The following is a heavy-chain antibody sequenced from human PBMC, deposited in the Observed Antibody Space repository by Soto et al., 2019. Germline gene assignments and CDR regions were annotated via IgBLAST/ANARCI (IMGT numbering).Heavy chain of an antibody. J-gene: IGHJ5*02. CDR1: GFTFSSYS. V-gene: IGHV3-48*01. Sequence: EVQLVESGGGLVQPGGSLRLSCAASGFTFSSYSMNWVRQAPGKGLEWVSYISSSSSTIYYADSVKGRFTISRDNAKSSLYLQRNSLRAEDTAVYHCAREGGDLNWFDPWGQGTLVTVSS. CDR3: AREGGDLNWFDP. CDR2: ISSSSSTI. D-gene: IGHD4-17*01.